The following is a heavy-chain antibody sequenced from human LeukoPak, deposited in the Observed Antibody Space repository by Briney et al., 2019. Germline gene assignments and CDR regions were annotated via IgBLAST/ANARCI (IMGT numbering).Heavy chain of an antibody. CDR2: ISSSSSYI. CDR3: ARDNGQGGATIFVA. CDR1: GFTFSSYS. Sequence: GGSLRLSCAASGFTFSSYSMNWVRQAPGKGLEWVSSISSSSSYIYYADSVKGRFTISRDSAKNSLYLQMNSLRAEDTAVYYCARDNGQGGATIFVAWGQGTLVTVSS. J-gene: IGHJ5*02. D-gene: IGHD3-3*01. V-gene: IGHV3-21*01.